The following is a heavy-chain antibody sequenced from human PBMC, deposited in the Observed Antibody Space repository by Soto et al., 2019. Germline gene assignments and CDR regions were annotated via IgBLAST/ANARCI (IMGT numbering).Heavy chain of an antibody. CDR2: IYYSGGT. J-gene: IGHJ4*02. CDR3: ARDGDGYNY. Sequence: SETLSLTCTVSGGSVSSGSYYWSWIRQPPGKGLEWIGYIYYSGGTNYNPSLKSRVTILADTSKNQFSLKLSSVTAADTAVYYCARDGDGYNYWGQGTLVTVSS. D-gene: IGHD5-12*01. V-gene: IGHV4-61*01. CDR1: GGSVSSGSYY.